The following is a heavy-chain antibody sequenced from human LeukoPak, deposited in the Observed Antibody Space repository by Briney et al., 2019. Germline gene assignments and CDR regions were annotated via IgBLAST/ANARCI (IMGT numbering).Heavy chain of an antibody. V-gene: IGHV4-38-2*02. CDR2: IYHSGST. D-gene: IGHD3-10*01. Sequence: PSETLSLTCTVSGYSISSGYYWGWIRQPPGKGPEWIGSIYHSGSTYYNPSLKSRVTISVDTSKNQFSLKLSSVTAADTALYYCAKHYMGSSYNHGLDCWGQGTLVTVSS. CDR3: AKHYMGSSYNHGLDC. J-gene: IGHJ4*02. CDR1: GYSISSGYY.